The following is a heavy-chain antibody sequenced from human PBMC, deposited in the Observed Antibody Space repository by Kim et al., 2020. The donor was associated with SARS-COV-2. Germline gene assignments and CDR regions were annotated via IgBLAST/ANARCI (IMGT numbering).Heavy chain of an antibody. V-gene: IGHV3-33*06. CDR3: AKDASPYSSGWYGVAFDI. CDR2: IWYDGSNK. D-gene: IGHD6-19*01. J-gene: IGHJ3*02. Sequence: GGSLRLSCAASGFTFSSYAMHWVRQAPGKGLEWVAVIWYDGSNKYYADSVKGRFTISRDNSKNTLYLQMNSLRAEDTAVYYCAKDASPYSSGWYGVAFDIWGQGTMVTVSS. CDR1: GFTFSSYA.